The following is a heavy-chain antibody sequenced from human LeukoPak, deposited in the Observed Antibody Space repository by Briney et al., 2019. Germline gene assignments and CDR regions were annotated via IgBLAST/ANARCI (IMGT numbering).Heavy chain of an antibody. D-gene: IGHD1-26*01. Sequence: PGGSLRLSCAASGFTFRNYAMHWVRQAPGKGLEWVAGIAYDASQKVYADSVKGRFTISRDNSKNTLYLQMNSLRAEDTAVYYCASGTYSTFDYWGQGTLVTVSS. CDR1: GFTFRNYA. CDR3: ASGTYSTFDY. V-gene: IGHV3-30*14. CDR2: IAYDASQK. J-gene: IGHJ4*02.